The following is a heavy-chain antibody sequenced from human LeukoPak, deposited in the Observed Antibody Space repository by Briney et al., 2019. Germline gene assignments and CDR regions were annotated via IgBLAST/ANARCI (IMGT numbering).Heavy chain of an antibody. V-gene: IGHV3-21*04. CDR3: ARESRTGYSSSWYYFDY. Sequence: GGSLRLSCAASGFTFSSYSMNWVRQAPGKGLEWVSSISSSSSYIYYADSVKGRFTISRDNAKNSLYLQMNSLRAEDTAVYYCARESRTGYSSSWYYFDYWGQGTLVTVSS. D-gene: IGHD6-13*01. CDR1: GFTFSSYS. J-gene: IGHJ4*02. CDR2: ISSSSSYI.